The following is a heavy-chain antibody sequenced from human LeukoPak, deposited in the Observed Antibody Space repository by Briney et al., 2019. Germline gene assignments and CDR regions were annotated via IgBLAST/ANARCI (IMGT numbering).Heavy chain of an antibody. CDR3: ATDVGMMGYCSGGSCYAIEY. CDR2: INDDGSSP. J-gene: IGHJ4*02. CDR1: RFTFTSYW. Sequence: GGSLRLSCAPSRFTFTSYWIQWLGQAPGKGLVWVSRINDDGSSPIYADSVKGRFTISRGNAKNTLYLQKNSLRAEGTAVYYCATDVGMMGYCSGGSCYAIEYWGQGTLVTVSS. D-gene: IGHD2-15*01. V-gene: IGHV3-74*01.